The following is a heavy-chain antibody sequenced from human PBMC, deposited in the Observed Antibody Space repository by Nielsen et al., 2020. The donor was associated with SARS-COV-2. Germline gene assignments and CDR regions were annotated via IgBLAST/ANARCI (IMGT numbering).Heavy chain of an antibody. J-gene: IGHJ4*02. CDR1: GFTFSGYA. Sequence: GGSLRLSCVASGFTFSGYAMNWVRQAPGRGLEWVAGILGSGSTTYYADSVKGRFTISRDNSKNTLYLQMNSLRAEDTAVYYCARGGLAALDYWGQGTLVTVSS. CDR2: ILGSGSTT. V-gene: IGHV3-23*01. D-gene: IGHD6-6*01. CDR3: ARGGLAALDY.